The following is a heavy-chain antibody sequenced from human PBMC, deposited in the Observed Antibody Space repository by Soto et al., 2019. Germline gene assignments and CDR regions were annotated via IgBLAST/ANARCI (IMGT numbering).Heavy chain of an antibody. V-gene: IGHV3-23*01. D-gene: IGHD3-10*01. CDR3: AQDMALLWSEESSDAFEV. CDR2: ISGNGDNK. Sequence: EVQLLESGGGLVQAGGSRRLSCAASGFTFSDYAMSWVRQAPGKGLAWVSSISGNGDNKKYADAVRGRFTIYRNTSKNTVYLQMNRLRAEDTAVYYCAQDMALLWSEESSDAFEVWGQGTTVTVS. CDR1: GFTFSDYA. J-gene: IGHJ3*01.